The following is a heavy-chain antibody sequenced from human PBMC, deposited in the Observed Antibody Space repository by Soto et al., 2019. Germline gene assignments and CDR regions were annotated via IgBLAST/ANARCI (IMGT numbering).Heavy chain of an antibody. Sequence: SETLSLTCTVSGGSVSSGSYYWSWLRQPPGKGLEWIAYIFYSGSTNYNPSLKSRVTISIDTSKNQFSLRLSSVTAADTAVYYCARVGLMARNFDSWGQGTLVTVSS. J-gene: IGHJ4*02. D-gene: IGHD2-8*01. CDR3: ARVGLMARNFDS. CDR1: GGSVSSGSYY. CDR2: IFYSGST. V-gene: IGHV4-61*01.